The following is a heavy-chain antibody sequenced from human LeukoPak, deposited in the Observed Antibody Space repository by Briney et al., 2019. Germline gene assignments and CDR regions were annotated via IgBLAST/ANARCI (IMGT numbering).Heavy chain of an antibody. CDR1: GYTFTGYY. J-gene: IGHJ4*02. D-gene: IGHD6-6*01. Sequence: ASVKVSCKASGYTFTGYYMHWVRQAPGQGLEWMGWINPNSGGTNYAQKFQGRVTMTRDTSISTAYMELSRLRSDDTAVYYCARALKYSSSLAFDYWGQGTLVTVSS. V-gene: IGHV1-2*02. CDR3: ARALKYSSSLAFDY. CDR2: INPNSGGT.